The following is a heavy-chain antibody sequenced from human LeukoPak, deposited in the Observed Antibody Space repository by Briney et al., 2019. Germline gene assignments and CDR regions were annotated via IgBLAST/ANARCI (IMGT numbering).Heavy chain of an antibody. V-gene: IGHV3-53*01. CDR2: IYSGGKT. D-gene: IGHD3-22*01. Sequence: GGSLRLSCVASGFIVCSNYMSWVRQAPGKGLDGVSVIYSGGKTYYADSVKGRFTISRDNSNNTLYLQMNSLRAEDTAVYYCRSMMYWGQGTLVTVSS. CDR1: GFIVCSNY. CDR3: RSMMY. J-gene: IGHJ4*02.